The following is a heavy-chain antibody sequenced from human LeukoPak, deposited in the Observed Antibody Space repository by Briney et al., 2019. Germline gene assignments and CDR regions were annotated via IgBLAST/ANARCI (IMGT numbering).Heavy chain of an antibody. CDR1: GYTFTSYA. CDR3: ARAMDTAMGTWRNFQH. CDR2: INTNTGNP. Sequence: ASVKVSCKASGYTFTSYAMNWVRQAPGQGLEWMGWINTNTGNPTYAQGFTGRFDFSLDTSVSTAYLQISSLKADDTAVYYCARAMDTAMGTWRNFQHWGQGTLVTVSS. D-gene: IGHD5-18*01. V-gene: IGHV7-4-1*02. J-gene: IGHJ1*01.